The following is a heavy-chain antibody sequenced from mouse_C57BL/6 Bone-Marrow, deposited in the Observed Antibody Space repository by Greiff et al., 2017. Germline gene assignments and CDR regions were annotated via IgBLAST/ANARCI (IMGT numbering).Heavy chain of an antibody. V-gene: IGHV1-69*01. CDR2: IDPSDSYT. Sequence: QVQLQQPGADLVMPGASVKLSCKASGYTFTSYWMHWVKQRPGQGLEWIGEIDPSDSYTNYNQKFKGKSTLTVDKSSSTAYMQLSSLTFEDSAVYYCERNCCGDYPNWGRGTGLSVSS. CDR1: GYTFTSYW. CDR3: ERNCCGDYPN. J-gene: IGHJ2*03. D-gene: IGHD2-13*01.